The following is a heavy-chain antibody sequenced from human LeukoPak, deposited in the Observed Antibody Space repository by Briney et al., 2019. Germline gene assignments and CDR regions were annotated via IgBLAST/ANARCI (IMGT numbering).Heavy chain of an antibody. CDR1: GFTFSSYA. V-gene: IGHV3-30-3*01. Sequence: PGRSLRLSCAASGFTFSSYAMHWVRQAPGKGLEWVAVISYDGSNKYYADSVKGRFTISRDDAQNSLYLQMNSLRAEDTALYYCARGRTGLDLWGRGTLVTVSS. CDR3: ARGRTGLDL. J-gene: IGHJ2*01. CDR2: ISYDGSNK. D-gene: IGHD4-17*01.